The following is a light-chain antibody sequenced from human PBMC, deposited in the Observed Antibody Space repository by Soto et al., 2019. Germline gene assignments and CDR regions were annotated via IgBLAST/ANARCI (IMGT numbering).Light chain of an antibody. CDR1: QSVSSSY. Sequence: EIGLTQSPGTVSLSPGERAILSCRASQSVSSSYLAWYQQKPGQAPRLLIYGASSRATGIPNRFSGSGSGTDFTLTISRLEPEDFAVYYCQQYGNSPQTFGQGTKVDIK. J-gene: IGKJ1*01. CDR3: QQYGNSPQT. CDR2: GAS. V-gene: IGKV3-20*01.